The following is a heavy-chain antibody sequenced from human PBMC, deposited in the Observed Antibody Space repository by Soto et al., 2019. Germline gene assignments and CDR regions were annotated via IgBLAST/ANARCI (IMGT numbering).Heavy chain of an antibody. CDR3: AAGGSGYYAN. CDR2: IKTDGTYA. CDR1: GFTFSTYW. V-gene: IGHV3-74*01. Sequence: EVQLVESGGDLVQPGGSLRLSCAASGFTFSTYWMHWVRQAPGKGLLWVSRIKTDGTYATYADSVKGRFTISRDNAKNKLYLPMNSLTVEDAAVYYCAAGGSGYYANWGQGTLVTVSS. D-gene: IGHD3-22*01. J-gene: IGHJ4*02.